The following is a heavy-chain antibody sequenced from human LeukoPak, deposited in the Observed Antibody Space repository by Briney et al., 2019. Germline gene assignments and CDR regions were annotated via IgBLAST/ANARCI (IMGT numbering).Heavy chain of an antibody. CDR1: GGSFSGYY. V-gene: IGHV4-34*01. Sequence: PSETLSLTCTVYGGSFSGYYWSWIRQPPGKGLEWIGEINHSGSTYYNPSLKSRVTISVDTSKNQFSLKLISVTAADTAVYYCAREDTGGLDYWGQGILVTVSP. D-gene: IGHD2-8*02. CDR2: INHSGST. CDR3: AREDTGGLDY. J-gene: IGHJ4*02.